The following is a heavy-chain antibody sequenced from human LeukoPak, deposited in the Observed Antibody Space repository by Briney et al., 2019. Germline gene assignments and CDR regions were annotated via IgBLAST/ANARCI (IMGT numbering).Heavy chain of an antibody. V-gene: IGHV3-66*02. J-gene: IGHJ6*03. CDR2: IYSGGST. D-gene: IGHD3-3*01. Sequence: AGGSLRLSCTASGFTVSSNYMSWVRQAPGKGLEWVSVIYSGGSTYYADSVKGRFTISRDNSKNTLYLQMSSLRAEDTAVYYCARATFWSGYQRDSWYMDVWGKGTRPPSP. CDR1: GFTVSSNY. CDR3: ARATFWSGYQRDSWYMDV.